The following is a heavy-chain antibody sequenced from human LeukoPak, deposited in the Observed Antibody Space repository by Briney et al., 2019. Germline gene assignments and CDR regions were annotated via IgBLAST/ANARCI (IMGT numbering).Heavy chain of an antibody. CDR3: AKDGAGYSSGWYLFDH. J-gene: IGHJ4*02. D-gene: IGHD6-19*01. CDR1: GFIFSKYA. Sequence: GGSLRLSCAASGFIFSKYAMSWVRQAPGQGLEWVSGISASGSSIYYADSVKGRFTVSRDNSKNTLYVQMNSLRAEDTAVYYCAKDGAGYSSGWYLFDHWGQGILVTVSS. CDR2: ISASGSSI. V-gene: IGHV3-23*01.